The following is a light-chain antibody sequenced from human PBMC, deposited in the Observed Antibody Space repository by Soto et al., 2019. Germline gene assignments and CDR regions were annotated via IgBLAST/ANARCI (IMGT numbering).Light chain of an antibody. CDR3: QQYSNWPT. CDR1: QSINTY. V-gene: IGKV3-15*01. Sequence: ENVLTQSPATLSLSPGEGATLSCRASQSINTYLAWYQQRPGQAPRLLISGASTRATGIAARFSGSGSGREFTLTISSLQSEDSALYYCQQYSNWPTFGQGTRLEIK. CDR2: GAS. J-gene: IGKJ5*01.